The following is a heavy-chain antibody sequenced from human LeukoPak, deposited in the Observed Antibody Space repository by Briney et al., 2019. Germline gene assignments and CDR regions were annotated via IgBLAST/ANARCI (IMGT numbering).Heavy chain of an antibody. CDR3: AKAGRFCSTTSCYHHDY. Sequence: GGSLRLSCVASGFTFSSYEMNWVRQAPGKGLEWVSYISSSGSTIYYADSVKGRFTISRDNSKNTLFLQMNSLRAEDTAVYYCAKAGRFCSTTSCYHHDYWGQGTLVTVSS. J-gene: IGHJ4*02. CDR1: GFTFSSYE. CDR2: ISSSGSTI. V-gene: IGHV3-48*03. D-gene: IGHD2-2*01.